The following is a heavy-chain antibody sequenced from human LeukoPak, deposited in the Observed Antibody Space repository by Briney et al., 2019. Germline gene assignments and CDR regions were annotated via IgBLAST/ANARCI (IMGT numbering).Heavy chain of an antibody. CDR2: IKNKTDGGTT. V-gene: IGHV3-15*01. Sequence: KTGGSLRLSCAASGFTFRNASMSWVRQAPGKGLEWVGRIKNKTDGGTTDYTAPVKGRFTISRDDSKNTLYLQMNSLRIEDTAVYYCTTGPFDYYGSASYLANGMDVWGQGTTVTVSS. CDR3: TTGPFDYYGSASYLANGMDV. CDR1: GFTFRNAS. D-gene: IGHD3-10*01. J-gene: IGHJ6*02.